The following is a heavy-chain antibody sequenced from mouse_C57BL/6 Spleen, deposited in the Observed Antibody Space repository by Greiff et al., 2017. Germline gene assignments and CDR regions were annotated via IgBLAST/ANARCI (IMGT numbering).Heavy chain of an antibody. CDR1: GYSFTGYY. V-gene: IGHV1-42*01. CDR2: INPSTGGT. J-gene: IGHJ1*03. Sequence: DVQLQESGPELVKPGASVKISCKASGYSFTGYYMNWVKQSPEKSLEWIGEINPSTGGTTYNQKFKAKATLTVDKSSSTAYMQLKSLTSEDSAVYYCARGRFTTVVATDWYFDVWGTGTTVTVSS. CDR3: ARGRFTTVVATDWYFDV. D-gene: IGHD1-1*01.